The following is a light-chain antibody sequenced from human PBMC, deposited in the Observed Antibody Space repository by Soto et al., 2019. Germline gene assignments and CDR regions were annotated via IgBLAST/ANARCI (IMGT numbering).Light chain of an antibody. V-gene: IGKV3-20*01. J-gene: IGKJ2*03. CDR1: QSVSSSY. Sequence: EIVLTQSPGTLSLSPGERATLSCRASQSVSSSYLAWYQQKPGQAPRLLIYGASSRATGIPDRFSGSGSGTDFTLTISGLEPEDVAVYYCQQYGSSLYSFGQGTKLEIK. CDR3: QQYGSSLYS. CDR2: GAS.